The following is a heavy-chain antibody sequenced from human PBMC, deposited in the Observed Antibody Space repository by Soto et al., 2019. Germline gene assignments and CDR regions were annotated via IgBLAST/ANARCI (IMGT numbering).Heavy chain of an antibody. CDR1: GFTFSSYG. J-gene: IGHJ3*02. V-gene: IGHV3-33*01. Sequence: GSLRLSCAASGFTFSSYGMHWVRQAPGKGLEWVAVIWYDGSNKYYADSVKGRFTISRDNSKNTLYLQMNSLRAEDTAVYYCAREIGKYYDILTGSQDAFDIWGQGTMVTVSS. CDR3: AREIGKYYDILTGSQDAFDI. CDR2: IWYDGSNK. D-gene: IGHD3-9*01.